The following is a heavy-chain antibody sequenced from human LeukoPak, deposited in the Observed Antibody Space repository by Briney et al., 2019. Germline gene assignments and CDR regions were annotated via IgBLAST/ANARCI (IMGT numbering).Heavy chain of an antibody. J-gene: IGHJ4*02. CDR1: GFTFSNTW. Sequence: GGSLRLSCVASGFTFSNTWMNWVRQAPGKGLEWVGRIMTETAGGATDYAAPVKGRFTISRDDSKNTVYLQMNSLNTEDTAVYYCTTVRSYWGQGTLVTVSS. V-gene: IGHV3-15*01. CDR3: TTVRSY. CDR2: IMTETAGGAT.